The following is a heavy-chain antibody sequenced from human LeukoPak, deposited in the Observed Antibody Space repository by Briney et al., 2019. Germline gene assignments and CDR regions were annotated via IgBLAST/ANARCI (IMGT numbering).Heavy chain of an antibody. D-gene: IGHD6-19*01. J-gene: IGHJ4*02. CDR2: ISYSGST. CDR1: GGSTRSYI. CDR3: ASSSSGGPFYNFDY. Sequence: SETLSLSCTLSGGSTRSYIWKSVRQPPGKGLEWIGYISYSGSTNYTPSLRSRGTISVDTAKNYLSLNLRSMTAADAAVYYCASSSSGGPFYNFDYGTQEILVTVSS. V-gene: IGHV4-59*08.